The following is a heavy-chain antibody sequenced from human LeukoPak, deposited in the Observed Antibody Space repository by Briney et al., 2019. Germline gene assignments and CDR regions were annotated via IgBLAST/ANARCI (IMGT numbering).Heavy chain of an antibody. CDR1: GFTFSTYA. Sequence: GRSLRLSCAASGFTFSTYAMHWVRQAPGKGLEWVAAISYDGSNKNYADSVKGRFTISRDNAKNSVYLQMNSLRAEDTAVYYCARELVYYDRSGYHLSDAFDIWGQGTLVTVSS. CDR3: ARELVYYDRSGYHLSDAFDI. CDR2: ISYDGSNK. D-gene: IGHD3-22*01. V-gene: IGHV3-30*04. J-gene: IGHJ3*02.